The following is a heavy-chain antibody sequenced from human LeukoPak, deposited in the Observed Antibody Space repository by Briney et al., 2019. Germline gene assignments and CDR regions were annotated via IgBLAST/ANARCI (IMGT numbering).Heavy chain of an antibody. D-gene: IGHD1-20*01. CDR2: ISSSSSYI. CDR1: GFTFSSYS. CDR3: ANYGYNWNHFDY. Sequence: AGGSLRLSCAASGFTFSSYSMNWVRQAPGKGLEWVSSISSSSSYIYYADSVKGRFTISRDNSKNTLYLQMNSLRAEDTAVYFCANYGYNWNHFDYWGQGTLVTVSS. J-gene: IGHJ4*02. V-gene: IGHV3-21*01.